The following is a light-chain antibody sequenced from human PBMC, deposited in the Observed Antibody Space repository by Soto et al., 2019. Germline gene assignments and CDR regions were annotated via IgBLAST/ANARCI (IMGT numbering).Light chain of an antibody. CDR1: EGLVYSDLNIY. J-gene: IGKJ5*01. CDR2: RVY. CDR3: MPGTHWPIT. Sequence: DVVMTQSPLSLPVTLGRPASISCSSSEGLVYSDLNIYVNWFQQRPGQSPRRLIYRVYNRDSRVTDRFSGSGSGTDFALKISRVEAEDVGVYYCMPGTHWPITFGQGTRLEIK. V-gene: IGKV2-30*01.